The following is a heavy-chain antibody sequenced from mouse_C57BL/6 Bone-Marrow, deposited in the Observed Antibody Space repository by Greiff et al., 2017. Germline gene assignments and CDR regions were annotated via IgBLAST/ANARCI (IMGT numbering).Heavy chain of an antibody. CDR3: AGRAYYGSSYDY. CDR2: IYPRSGNT. Sequence: QIQLQQSGAELARPGASVKLSCKASGYTFTSYGISWVKQRTGQGLEWIGEIYPRSGNTYYNEKFKGKATLTADKSSSTAYMELRSLTSEDSAVYFCAGRAYYGSSYDYWGQGTTLTVSS. V-gene: IGHV1-81*01. D-gene: IGHD1-1*01. CDR1: GYTFTSYG. J-gene: IGHJ2*01.